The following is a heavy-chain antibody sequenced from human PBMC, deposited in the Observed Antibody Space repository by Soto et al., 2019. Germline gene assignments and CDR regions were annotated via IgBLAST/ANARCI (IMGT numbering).Heavy chain of an antibody. J-gene: IGHJ4*02. D-gene: IGHD6-13*01. V-gene: IGHV3-23*01. Sequence: EVQLLESGGGLVQPGGSLRLSCAASGFTFSSYAMSWVRQAPGKGLEWVSAISGSGGSTYYADSVKGRFTISRDNSKNMLYLQMNSMRAEDTAVYYCAIDTDSSSWYRFDYWSQGTLFTVAS. CDR3: AIDTDSSSWYRFDY. CDR2: ISGSGGST. CDR1: GFTFSSYA.